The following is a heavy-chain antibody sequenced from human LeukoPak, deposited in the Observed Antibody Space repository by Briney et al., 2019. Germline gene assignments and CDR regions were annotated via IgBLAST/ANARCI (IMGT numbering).Heavy chain of an antibody. CDR3: SKCGDYDVLTGYYDSDF. CDR1: GFTFSNYA. CDR2: IVGSGGST. Sequence: GASLRLSCAASGFTFSNYAMSWVRQAPGKGLEWVSAIVGSGGSTYYADSVKGRFSISRDNSKNTLFLQMNSLRVEDTALYYCSKCGDYDVLTGYYDSDFWGQGTLVTVSS. J-gene: IGHJ4*02. V-gene: IGHV3-23*01. D-gene: IGHD3-9*01.